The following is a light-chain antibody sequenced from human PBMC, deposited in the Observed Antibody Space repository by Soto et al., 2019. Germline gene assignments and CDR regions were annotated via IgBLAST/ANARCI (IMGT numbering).Light chain of an antibody. V-gene: IGLV2-8*01. J-gene: IGLJ7*01. CDR1: SSDVGGYNY. Sequence: QSALTQPPSASGSPGQSVAISCTGTSSDVGGYNYVSWYQQHPGKAPKLMIYEVNKRPSGVPDRFSGSKSGNTASLTVSGLQAEDEADYYCSSYTNTGPLAVFGGGTQLTVL. CDR2: EVN. CDR3: SSYTNTGPLAV.